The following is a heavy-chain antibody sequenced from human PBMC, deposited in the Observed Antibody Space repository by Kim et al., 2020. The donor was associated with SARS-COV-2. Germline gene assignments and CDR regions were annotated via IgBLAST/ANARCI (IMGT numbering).Heavy chain of an antibody. CDR3: ARGTLYGGYFAAPDY. J-gene: IGHJ4*02. V-gene: IGHV4-61*02. CDR2: IYTSGST. CDR1: GGSISSGSYY. Sequence: SETLSLTCTVSGGSISSGSYYWSWIRQPAGKGLEWIGRIYTSGSTNYNPSLKSRVTISVDTSKNQFSLKLSSVTAADTAVYYCARGTLYGGYFAAPDYWGQGTLVTVSS. D-gene: IGHD5-12*01.